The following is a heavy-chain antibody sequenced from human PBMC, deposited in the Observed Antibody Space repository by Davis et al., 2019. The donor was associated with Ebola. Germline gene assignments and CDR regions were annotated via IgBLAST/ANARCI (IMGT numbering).Heavy chain of an antibody. CDR3: ARDKGSITMIEDY. J-gene: IGHJ4*02. CDR2: IRSKAYGGTT. V-gene: IGHV3-49*04. CDR1: GFTFGDYA. D-gene: IGHD3-22*01. Sequence: GESLKISCPASGFTFGDYAMSWVRQAPGKGLEWVGFIRSKAYGGTTEYAASVKGRFTISRDDSKNSLYLQMNSLRAEDTAVYYCARDKGSITMIEDYWGQGTLVTVSS.